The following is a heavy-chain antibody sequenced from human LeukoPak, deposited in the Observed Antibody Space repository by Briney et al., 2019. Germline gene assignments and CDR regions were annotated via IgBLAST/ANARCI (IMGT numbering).Heavy chain of an antibody. CDR3: DKAAQRGFDYGTSLEH. V-gene: IGHV3-33*06. Sequence: GGSLRLSCATSGFTFSHYGMHWVRQAPGKGLEWVADIWNDGSNKYYGDSVKGRFTISRDNSKNTLYLYMNSLTVEDTDVYYCDKAAQRGFDYGTSLEHWGQGTLVTVSS. J-gene: IGHJ5*02. D-gene: IGHD4-17*01. CDR1: GFTFSHYG. CDR2: IWNDGSNK.